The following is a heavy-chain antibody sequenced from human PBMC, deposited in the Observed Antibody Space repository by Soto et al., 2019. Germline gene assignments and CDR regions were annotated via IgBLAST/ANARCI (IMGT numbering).Heavy chain of an antibody. V-gene: IGHV4-30-2*01. CDR3: AGWRYYYGMDV. D-gene: IGHD2-15*01. J-gene: IGHJ6*02. CDR1: GGSISSGGYS. CDR2: IYHSGSI. Sequence: PSETLSLTCAVSGGSISSGGYSWSWIRQPPGKGLEGIGYIYHSGSIYYNPSLKSRVTISVDRSKNQFSLKLSSVTAADTAVYYCAGWRYYYGMDVWGQGTTVTVSS.